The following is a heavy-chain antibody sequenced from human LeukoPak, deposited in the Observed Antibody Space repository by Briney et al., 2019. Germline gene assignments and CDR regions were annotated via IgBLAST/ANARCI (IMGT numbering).Heavy chain of an antibody. J-gene: IGHJ4*02. CDR3: ARMSDSGTPDY. V-gene: IGHV1-2*02. Sequence: VASVKVSFTASGYTFTGYYMHWVRQAPGQGLEWMGWINPNSGGTNYAQKFQGRVTMTRDTSISTAYMELSRLRSDDTAVYYCARMSDSGTPDYWGQGTLVTVSS. CDR1: GYTFTGYY. D-gene: IGHD3-10*01. CDR2: INPNSGGT.